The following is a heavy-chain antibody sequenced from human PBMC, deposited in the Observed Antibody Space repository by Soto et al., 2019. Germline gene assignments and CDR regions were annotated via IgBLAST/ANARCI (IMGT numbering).Heavy chain of an antibody. CDR3: ARDAYYYDSSGYYLYFDY. V-gene: IGHV1-18*01. D-gene: IGHD3-22*01. CDR2: ISAYNGNT. Sequence: ASVKVSCKASGYTFTTHGISWVRQAPGQGLEWMGWISAYNGNTYYAQKLQGRVTMTTDTSTSTAYMELRSLGSDDTAVYYCARDAYYYDSSGYYLYFDYWGQGTLVTVSS. CDR1: GYTFTTHG. J-gene: IGHJ4*02.